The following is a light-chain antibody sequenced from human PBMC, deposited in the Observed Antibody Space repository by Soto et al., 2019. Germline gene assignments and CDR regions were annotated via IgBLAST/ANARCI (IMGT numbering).Light chain of an antibody. Sequence: DIQMTQSPSTLSASVGDSVTITCRASQNIRNWLAWYQQKPGKAPKLLIYAASSLQSGVPSRFSGSGSGTDFTLTISSLQPKDFATYYCQQSYSTPWTFGQGTKVDIK. CDR3: QQSYSTPWT. V-gene: IGKV1-39*01. CDR1: QNIRNW. CDR2: AAS. J-gene: IGKJ1*01.